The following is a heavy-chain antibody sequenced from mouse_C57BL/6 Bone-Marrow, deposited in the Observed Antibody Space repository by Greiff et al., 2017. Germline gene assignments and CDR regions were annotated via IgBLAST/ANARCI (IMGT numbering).Heavy chain of an antibody. Sequence: EVKLQESGGDLVKPGGSLKLSCAASGFTFSSYGMSWVRQTPDKRLEWVATISSGGSYTYYPDSVKWRFTISRDNAKNTLYLQMSSLKSEDTAMYYGARRRLAWFADWGQGTLVTVSA. V-gene: IGHV5-6*02. CDR2: ISSGGSYT. D-gene: IGHD2-2*01. J-gene: IGHJ3*01. CDR1: GFTFSSYG. CDR3: ARRRLAWFAD.